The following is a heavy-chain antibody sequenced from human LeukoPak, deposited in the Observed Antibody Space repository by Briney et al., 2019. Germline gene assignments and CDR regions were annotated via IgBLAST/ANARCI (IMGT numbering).Heavy chain of an antibody. CDR2: IYYSGST. Sequence: SETLSLTCIVSGGSISSYYWSWIRQPPGKGLEWIGYIYYSGSTNYNPSLKSRVTISVDTSKNQFSLKLSSVTAADTAVYYCARTRKIPMVGGVYFDYWGQGTLAPVSS. J-gene: IGHJ4*02. CDR1: GGSISSYY. V-gene: IGHV4-59*01. D-gene: IGHD3-10*01. CDR3: ARTRKIPMVGGVYFDY.